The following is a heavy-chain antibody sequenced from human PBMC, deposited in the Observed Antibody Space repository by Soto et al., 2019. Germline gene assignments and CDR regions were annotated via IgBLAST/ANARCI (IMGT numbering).Heavy chain of an antibody. CDR2: ISGSGGST. J-gene: IGHJ3*01. Sequence: EVQLLESGGGLVQPGGSLRLSCAASGFTFSSYAMSWVRQAPGKGLEWVSAISGSGGSTYYADSVKGRFTISRDNSKNTLYLKVNGRRAGDEAVYSCAKDRRGRWISGEGVVFDLWGKGKMVTFAS. CDR3: AKDRRGRWISGEGVVFDL. V-gene: IGHV3-23*01. CDR1: GFTFSSYA. D-gene: IGHD5-12*01.